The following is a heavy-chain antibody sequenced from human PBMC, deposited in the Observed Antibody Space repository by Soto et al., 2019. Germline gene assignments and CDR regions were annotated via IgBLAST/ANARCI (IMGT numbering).Heavy chain of an antibody. J-gene: IGHJ5*02. CDR3: ARGYDFWSGYWFDP. D-gene: IGHD3-3*01. Sequence: SETLSLTCTVSGGAISSGHYYWSWIRQPPGKGLEWIGYIYYSGSTYYNPSLKSRVTISVDTSKNQFSLKLSSVTAADTAVYYRARGYDFWSGYWFDPWGQGTLVTVSS. CDR2: IYYSGST. CDR1: GGAISSGHYY. V-gene: IGHV4-30-4*01.